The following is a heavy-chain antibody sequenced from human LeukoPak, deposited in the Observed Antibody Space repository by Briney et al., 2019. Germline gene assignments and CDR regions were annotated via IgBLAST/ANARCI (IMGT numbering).Heavy chain of an antibody. CDR1: GGSISSYY. D-gene: IGHD3-22*01. V-gene: IGHV4-59*01. Sequence: SETLSLTCTVSGGSISSYYWSWIRQPPGKGLEWIGYIYYSGSTNYNPSLKSRVTISVDTSKNQFSLKLSSVTAADTAVYYCARVYDSSGYGTIDYWGQGTLVTVSS. CDR3: ARVYDSSGYGTIDY. CDR2: IYYSGST. J-gene: IGHJ4*02.